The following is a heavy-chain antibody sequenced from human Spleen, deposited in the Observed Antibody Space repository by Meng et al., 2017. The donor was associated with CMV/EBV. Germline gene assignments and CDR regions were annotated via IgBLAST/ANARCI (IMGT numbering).Heavy chain of an antibody. D-gene: IGHD2-21*01. CDR2: IYHSGST. J-gene: IGHJ4*02. CDR3: ARGNWGGDDY. CDR1: GYSISSGYY. Sequence: GSLRLSCTVSGYSISSGYYWGWIRQPPGKGLEWIGSIYHSGSTYYNPSLKSRVTISVDTSKNQFSLKLSSVTAADTAVYYCARGNWGGDDYWGQGTLVTVSS. V-gene: IGHV4-38-2*02.